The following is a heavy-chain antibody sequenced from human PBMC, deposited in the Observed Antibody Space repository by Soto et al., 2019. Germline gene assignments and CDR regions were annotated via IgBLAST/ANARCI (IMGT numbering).Heavy chain of an antibody. CDR2: IYYTGNT. CDR1: GAFISRSNW. J-gene: IGHJ6*02. Sequence: PSETLSLTCAVSGAFISRSNWWSWVRQTPGKGLEWIGVIYYTGNTNYNPSLKSRVTISIDKSKNQFSLMMTSVPAADTAVYYCARGGYDFWSDYYGSLSQSYGLDVWGRGTTVTVSS. D-gene: IGHD3-3*01. V-gene: IGHV4-4*02. CDR3: ARGGYDFWSDYYGSLSQSYGLDV.